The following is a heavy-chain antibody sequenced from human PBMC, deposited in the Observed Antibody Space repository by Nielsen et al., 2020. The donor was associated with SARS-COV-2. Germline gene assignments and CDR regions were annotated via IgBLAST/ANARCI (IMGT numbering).Heavy chain of an antibody. CDR3: AKHITTETTFYGMDV. V-gene: IGHV3-23*01. D-gene: IGHD4-11*01. CDR2: ISVSGA. CDR1: GFTFSSYA. Sequence: GGSLRLSCAASGFTFSSYAMSWVRQAPGKGLEWVSAISVSGAYYADSVKGRFTISRDNSTNTVYLQMNSLRAEDTAIYYCAKHITTETTFYGMDVWGQGTTVTVS. J-gene: IGHJ6*02.